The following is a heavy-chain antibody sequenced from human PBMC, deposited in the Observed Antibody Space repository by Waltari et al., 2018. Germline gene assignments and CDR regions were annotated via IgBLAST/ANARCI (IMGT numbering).Heavy chain of an antibody. CDR3: ARTKSGDAFDI. CDR2: IYYSGST. D-gene: IGHD2-8*01. CDR1: GGSISSYY. Sequence: QVQLQESGPGLVKPSEPLSLTCTVSGGSISSYYWSWIRQPPGKGLEWIGYIYYSGSTNYNPSLKSRVTISVDTSKNQFSLKLSSVTAADTAVYYCARTKSGDAFDIWGQGTMVTVSS. J-gene: IGHJ3*02. V-gene: IGHV4-59*01.